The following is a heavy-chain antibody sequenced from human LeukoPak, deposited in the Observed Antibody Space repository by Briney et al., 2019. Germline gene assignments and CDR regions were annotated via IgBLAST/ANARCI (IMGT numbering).Heavy chain of an antibody. CDR3: ARGYCSGGSCNWFDP. Sequence: GESLKISCKGSGYSFTNYWISWVRQMPGKGLELMGKIDPSDSYTNYSPSFQGHVTISADKSISTTYLQWSSLKASDTAMYYCARGYCSGGSCNWFDPWGQGTLVTVSS. J-gene: IGHJ5*02. CDR1: GYSFTNYW. CDR2: IDPSDSYT. V-gene: IGHV5-10-1*01. D-gene: IGHD2-15*01.